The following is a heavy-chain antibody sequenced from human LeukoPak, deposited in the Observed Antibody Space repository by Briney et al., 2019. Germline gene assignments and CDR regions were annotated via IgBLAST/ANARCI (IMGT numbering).Heavy chain of an antibody. CDR2: MYYRGNT. CDR3: ARHEYCSGGSCYSSGTYDY. Sequence: PSETLSLTCTVSGGSISSITYYWGWIRQPPGKGLEWVGHMYYRGNTFYNPSLKSRVTISVDTSKNQFSLKLSSVTAADTAVYYCARHEYCSGGSCYSSGTYDYWGQGTLVTVSS. CDR1: GGSISSITYY. D-gene: IGHD2-15*01. V-gene: IGHV4-39*01. J-gene: IGHJ4*02.